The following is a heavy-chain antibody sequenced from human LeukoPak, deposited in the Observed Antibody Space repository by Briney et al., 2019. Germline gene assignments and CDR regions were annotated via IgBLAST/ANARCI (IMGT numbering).Heavy chain of an antibody. CDR3: ARASWVSSADAVR. D-gene: IGHD3-16*01. CDR2: MKGTGET. V-gene: IGHV3-23*01. Sequence: PGGSLRLSCAASGLSFSSFAMSWVRQAPARGLEWLSSMKGTGETFYEDSVRGRFTLFRDDSRNTVYLQLNNLRVEDTAVYYCARASWVSSADAVRWGQGTVVTVSS. J-gene: IGHJ4*02. CDR1: GLSFSSFA.